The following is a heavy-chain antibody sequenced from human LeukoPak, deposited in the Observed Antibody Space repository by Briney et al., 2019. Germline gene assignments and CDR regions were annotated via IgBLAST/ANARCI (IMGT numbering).Heavy chain of an antibody. Sequence: SETLSLTCAVYGGSFSGYYWSWIRQPPGKGLEWIGEIYHSGSTNYNPSLKSRVTISVDKSKNQFSLKLSSVTAADTAVYYCARGRVAARRFDYWGQGTLVTVSS. CDR2: IYHSGST. CDR3: ARGRVAARRFDY. CDR1: GGSFSGYY. V-gene: IGHV4-34*01. J-gene: IGHJ4*02. D-gene: IGHD6-6*01.